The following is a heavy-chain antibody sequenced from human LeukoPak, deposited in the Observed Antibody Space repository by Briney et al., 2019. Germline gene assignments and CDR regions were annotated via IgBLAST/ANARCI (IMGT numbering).Heavy chain of an antibody. D-gene: IGHD6-25*01. J-gene: IGHJ4*02. CDR3: ARPLERRLIHYFDF. CDR1: GFTFNKYA. CDR2: VSYLGNDK. Sequence: GGSLRLSCAASGFTFNKYAMHWVRQAPGKGLEWVAVVSYLGNDKFYADSVKGRFTNSKDNSNNTVYLEINSLRSEDTAVYYCARPLERRLIHYFDFWGPGTLVTVSS. V-gene: IGHV3-30-3*01.